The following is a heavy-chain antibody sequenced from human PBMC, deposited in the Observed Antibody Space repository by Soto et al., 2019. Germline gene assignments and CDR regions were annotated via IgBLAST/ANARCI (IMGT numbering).Heavy chain of an antibody. V-gene: IGHV3-48*01. J-gene: IGHJ4*02. CDR1: GFTFSSYS. D-gene: IGHD3-3*01. Sequence: EVQLVESGGGLVQPGGSLRLSCAAPGFTFSSYSMNWVRQAPGKGLEWVSYISSISSTIYYADSVKGRFTISRDNAKNSLYLQMNSLRAEDTAVYYCARFPPFGVVPGFDYRGQGTLVTVSS. CDR2: ISSISSTI. CDR3: ARFPPFGVVPGFDY.